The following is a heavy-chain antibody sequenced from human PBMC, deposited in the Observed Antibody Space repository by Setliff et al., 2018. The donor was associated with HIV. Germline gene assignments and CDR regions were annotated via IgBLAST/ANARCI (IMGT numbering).Heavy chain of an antibody. D-gene: IGHD2-15*01. CDR3: ARRRKDGSPEDIDH. CDR2: VFYSGRT. V-gene: IGHV4-39*01. CDR1: GASVSRSFYY. Sequence: SETLSLTCSVTGASVSRSFYYWGWIRQSPREGLEWIASVFYSGRTYYNPSLKSRATISVDASKNQFTLRLISVPAADTAIYYCARRRKDGSPEDIDHWGPGMLVTVSS. J-gene: IGHJ4*02.